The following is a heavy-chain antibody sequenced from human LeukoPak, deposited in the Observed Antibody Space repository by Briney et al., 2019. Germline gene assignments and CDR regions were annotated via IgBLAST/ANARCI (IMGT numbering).Heavy chain of an antibody. CDR3: ARESIAVAVDY. V-gene: IGHV4-59*12. D-gene: IGHD6-19*01. CDR2: IYYSGST. Sequence: SETLSLTCTVSGGSISSYYWSWIRQPPGKGLEWIGYIYYSGSTYYNPSLKSRVTISVDTSKNQFSLKLSSVTAADTAVYYCARESIAVAVDYWGQGTLVTVSS. CDR1: GGSISSYY. J-gene: IGHJ4*02.